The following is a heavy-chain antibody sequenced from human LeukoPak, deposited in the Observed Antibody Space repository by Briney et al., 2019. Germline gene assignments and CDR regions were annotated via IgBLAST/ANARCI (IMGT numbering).Heavy chain of an antibody. V-gene: IGHV1-18*01. CDR3: ARAASGAARYRAFDI. J-gene: IGHJ3*02. Sequence: GASVKVSCKASGYTFTSYGISWVRQAPGQGLEWMGWISGYNGNRNYAQNLQGRVTMTTDTSTSIAYMEVRSLRSDDTAVYYCARAASGAARYRAFDIWAKGQWSPSLQ. CDR2: ISGYNGNR. CDR1: GYTFTSYG. D-gene: IGHD3-10*01.